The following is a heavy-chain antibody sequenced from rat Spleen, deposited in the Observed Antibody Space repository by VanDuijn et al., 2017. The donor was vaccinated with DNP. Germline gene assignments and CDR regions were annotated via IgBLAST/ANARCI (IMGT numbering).Heavy chain of an antibody. V-gene: IGHV2S12*01. J-gene: IGHJ4*01. CDR3: ARYYGYNYYAMDA. CDR2: IWSGGST. D-gene: IGHD1-9*01. CDR1: GFTFSNYD. Sequence: VQLVESGGGLVQPGRSLKLSCAASGFTFSNYDMAWVRQPPGKGLEWVGAIWSGGSTDYNSALKSRLSISRDTSKSQVFLKMNSVQTEDTAMYFCARYYGYNYYAMDAWGQGTSVTVSS.